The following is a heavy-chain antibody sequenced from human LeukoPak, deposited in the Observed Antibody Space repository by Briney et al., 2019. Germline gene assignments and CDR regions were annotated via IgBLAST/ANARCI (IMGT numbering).Heavy chain of an antibody. J-gene: IGHJ4*02. V-gene: IGHV1-2*02. CDR2: INPNSGGT. CDR1: GYTFTGYY. Sequence: ASVKVSCKASGYTFTGYYMHWVRQAPGQGLEWMGWINPNSGGTNYAQEFQGRVTMTRDTSISTAYMELSRLRSDDTAVYYCARVHGASLHFDYWGQGTLVTVSS. D-gene: IGHD1-26*01. CDR3: ARVHGASLHFDY.